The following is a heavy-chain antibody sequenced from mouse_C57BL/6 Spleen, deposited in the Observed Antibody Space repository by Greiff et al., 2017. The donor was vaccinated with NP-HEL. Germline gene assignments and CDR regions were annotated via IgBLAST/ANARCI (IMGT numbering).Heavy chain of an antibody. CDR2: ISDGGSYT. D-gene: IGHD1-1*01. Sequence: EVQLVESGGGLVKPGGSLKLSCAASGFTFSSYAMSWVRPTPEKRLEWVATISDGGSYTYYPDNVKGRFTISRDNAKNNLYLQMRHLKAEDTAMYYWARDGALIYYYGSSSYWYFDVWGTGTTVTVSS. CDR3: ARDGALIYYYGSSSYWYFDV. CDR1: GFTFSSYA. V-gene: IGHV5-4*01. J-gene: IGHJ1*03.